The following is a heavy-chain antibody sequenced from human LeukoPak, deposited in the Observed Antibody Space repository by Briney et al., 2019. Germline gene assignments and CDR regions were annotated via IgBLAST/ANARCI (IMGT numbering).Heavy chain of an antibody. CDR2: IKLDGSEK. CDR3: ARDQYDTWSRRGNFDS. V-gene: IGHV3-7*03. J-gene: IGHJ4*02. CDR1: GFTFGKYW. D-gene: IGHD3-3*01. Sequence: GGSLRLSCVASGFTFGKYWMSWVRQAPGKGLEWVANIKLDGSEKNYVDSVKGRSTISRDNTKNSLYLQMNSLRVEDTAVFYCARDQYDTWSRRGNFDSWGQGTLVIVSS.